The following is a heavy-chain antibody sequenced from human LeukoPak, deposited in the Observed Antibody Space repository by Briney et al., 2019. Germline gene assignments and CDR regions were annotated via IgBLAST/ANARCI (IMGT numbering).Heavy chain of an antibody. J-gene: IGHJ4*02. CDR2: IYYSGST. D-gene: IGHD3-22*01. Sequence: SQTLSLTCTVSGGSISSGGYYWSWIRQHPGKGLEWIGYIYYSGSTYYNPSLKSRVTISVDTSKNQFSLKLSSVTAADTAVYYCARDRYYDSSWFDYWGQGTLVTVSS. CDR1: GGSISSGGYY. V-gene: IGHV4-31*03. CDR3: ARDRYYDSSWFDY.